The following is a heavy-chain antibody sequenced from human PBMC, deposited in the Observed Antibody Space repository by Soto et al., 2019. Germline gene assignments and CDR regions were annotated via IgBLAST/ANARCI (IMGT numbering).Heavy chain of an antibody. D-gene: IGHD6-13*01. J-gene: IGHJ6*02. CDR2: IWNDGNGY. CDR1: GFNFNNYG. V-gene: IGHV3-33*01. Sequence: QVQLVESGGGVVQPGRSPRLSCAASGFNFNNYGMHWVRQAPGKGLEWVAVIWNDGNGYYYANSVKGRFTISRDNSKNTLFLQMSSLRADDTAVYYCARRQISPPTRGAASARGGMDVWGQGTTVTVSS. CDR3: ARRQISPPTRGAASARGGMDV.